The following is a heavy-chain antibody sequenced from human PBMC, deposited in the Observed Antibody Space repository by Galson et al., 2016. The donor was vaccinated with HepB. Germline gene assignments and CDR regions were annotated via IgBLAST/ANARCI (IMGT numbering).Heavy chain of an antibody. CDR2: IIPFLDIA. J-gene: IGHJ4*02. V-gene: IGHV1-69*02. CDR1: GDTSISYT. D-gene: IGHD6-6*01. Sequence: SVKVSCKASGDTSISYTISWVRQAPGQGLEWMGRIIPFLDIANYALDYQARVTITADKSTSTVYMELSSLRPEDTAVYYCAKNLGVRPDYWGQGTLVTVSS. CDR3: AKNLGVRPDY.